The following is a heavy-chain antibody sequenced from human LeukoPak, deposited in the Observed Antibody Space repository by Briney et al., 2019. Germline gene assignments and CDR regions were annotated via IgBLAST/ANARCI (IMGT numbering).Heavy chain of an antibody. CDR2: IYYSGST. CDR3: ARGGWYSHL. Sequence: PSETLSLTCTVSGGSLSTYYWSWIRQPPGKGLEWIGYIYYSGSTYNPSLKSRVTISVDTSKNQFYLKLSSVTGADTAVYYCARGGWYSHLWGQGALVTVSS. J-gene: IGHJ5*02. CDR1: GGSLSTYY. D-gene: IGHD6-19*01. V-gene: IGHV4-59*01.